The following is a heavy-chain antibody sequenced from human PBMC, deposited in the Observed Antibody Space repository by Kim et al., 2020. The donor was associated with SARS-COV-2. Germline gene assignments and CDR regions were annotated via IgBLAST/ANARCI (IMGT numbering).Heavy chain of an antibody. CDR3: ARGGHYYGSGSYYNDY. V-gene: IGHV4-34*01. J-gene: IGHJ4*02. Sequence: SLKSRVTISVDTSKNQFSLKLSSLSAADTAVYYCARGGHYYGSGSYYNDYWGQGTLVTVSS. D-gene: IGHD3-10*01.